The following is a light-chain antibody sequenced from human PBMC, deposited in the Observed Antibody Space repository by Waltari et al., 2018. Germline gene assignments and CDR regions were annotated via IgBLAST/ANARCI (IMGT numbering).Light chain of an antibody. CDR2: DAS. Sequence: EIVLTQSPATLSLSPGERATLSCRASQGISGNLGWYQQKLGQAPRLLIYDASNRATGIPARFSGSGSGTDFTLTISSLEPEDFAVYYCQQSSERPVTFGGGTKVEIK. CDR3: QQSSERPVT. V-gene: IGKV3-11*01. J-gene: IGKJ4*01. CDR1: QGISGN.